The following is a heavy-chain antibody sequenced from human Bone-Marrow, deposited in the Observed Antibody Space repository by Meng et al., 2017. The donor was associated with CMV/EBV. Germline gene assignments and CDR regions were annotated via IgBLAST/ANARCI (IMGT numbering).Heavy chain of an antibody. CDR3: ARGTRGTSGYYYYYGMDV. V-gene: IGHV3-23*01. Sequence: GESLKISCAASGFTFSSYAMSWVRQAPGKGLEWVSAISGSGGSTYYADSVKGRFTISRDNSKNTLYLQMNSLRAEDTAVYYCARGTRGTSGYYYYYGMDVWGQGTTVTVSS. D-gene: IGHD1-7*01. CDR1: GFTFSSYA. CDR2: ISGSGGST. J-gene: IGHJ6*02.